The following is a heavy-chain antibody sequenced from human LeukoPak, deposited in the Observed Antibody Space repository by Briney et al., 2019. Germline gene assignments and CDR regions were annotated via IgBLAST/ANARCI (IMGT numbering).Heavy chain of an antibody. CDR1: GFAISGFW. CDR3: IREVQVRASASLGL. V-gene: IGHV3-74*01. CDR2: MNSAGTTI. Sequence: GGSLRLSCAASGFAISGFWMHWVRQVPGEGLVWVARMNSAGTTINYADSVKGRFTISRDNVRNTLHLQMNNLSLEDTAVYFCIREVQVRASASLGLWGRGTLVTVS. D-gene: IGHD1-1*01. J-gene: IGHJ4*01.